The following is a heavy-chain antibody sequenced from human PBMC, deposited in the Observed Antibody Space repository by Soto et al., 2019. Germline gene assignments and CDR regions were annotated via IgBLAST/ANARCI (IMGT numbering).Heavy chain of an antibody. CDR2: IYHSGNT. Sequence: QLQLQESGPGLVKPSETLSLTCSVSGDSIGSSTNFWGGFRRPQGKGLEWIGTIYHSGNTYYNPTLKSRVAISVDMSKNQFSLRLNSVTAADTAVYYCARHEWLQLWLVTEYWGQGALVTVSS. J-gene: IGHJ4*02. CDR1: GDSIGSSTNF. V-gene: IGHV4-39*01. CDR3: ARHEWLQLWLVTEY. D-gene: IGHD5-18*01.